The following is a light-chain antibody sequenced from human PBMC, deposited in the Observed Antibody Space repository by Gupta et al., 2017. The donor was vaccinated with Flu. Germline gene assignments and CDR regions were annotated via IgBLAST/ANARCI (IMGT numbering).Light chain of an antibody. J-gene: IGKJ2*01. Sequence: GTLSFSPGERATLSCRASQSITSTNLAWYQQKPGQAPRLLMNGASSRATGVPDRFSGSGSGTDFTLTISRLEPEDFAVYYCHQFGSTPETFGQGTRLQIK. CDR2: GAS. CDR1: QSITSTN. CDR3: HQFGSTPET. V-gene: IGKV3-20*01.